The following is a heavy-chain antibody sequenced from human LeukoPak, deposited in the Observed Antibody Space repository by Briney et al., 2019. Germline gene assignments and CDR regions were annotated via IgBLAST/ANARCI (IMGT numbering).Heavy chain of an antibody. CDR1: GYTFSAYY. CDR3: VRGPTLGLDI. CDR2: INPNSGDT. J-gene: IGHJ3*02. Sequence: GASVKVSCRASGYTFSAYYIHWVRQAPGQGLEWMGWINPNSGDTRLPQRFQGRVTMTRDTSIITVYMQLSSLTSDDTGMYYGVRGPTLGLDIWGQGTMVTLSS. V-gene: IGHV1-2*02.